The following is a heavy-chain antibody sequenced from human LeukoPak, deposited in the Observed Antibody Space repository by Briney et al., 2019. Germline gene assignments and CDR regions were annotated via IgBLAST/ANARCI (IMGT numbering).Heavy chain of an antibody. V-gene: IGHV3-23*01. J-gene: IGHJ4*02. CDR2: ISGSGGST. Sequence: GGSLRLSCAASGFTFSTYWMHWVRQAPGKGLLWVSAISGSGGSTYYADSVKGRFTISRDNSKNTLYLQMNSLRAEDTAVYYCARELYYYDSSGYYYVDYFDYWGQGTLVTVSS. CDR1: GFTFSTYW. CDR3: ARELYYYDSSGYYYVDYFDY. D-gene: IGHD3-22*01.